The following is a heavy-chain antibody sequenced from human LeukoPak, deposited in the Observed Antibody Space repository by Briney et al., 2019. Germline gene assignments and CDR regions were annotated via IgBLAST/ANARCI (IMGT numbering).Heavy chain of an antibody. V-gene: IGHV1-69*05. CDR3: ATGRGSNHDY. CDR2: IIPIFGTA. D-gene: IGHD4-23*01. Sequence: ASVKVSCKASGGTFSSYAISWVRQAPGQGLGWMGGIIPIFGTANYAQKFQGRVTITTDESTSTAYMELSSLRSEDTAVYYCATGRGSNHDYWGQGTLVTVSS. CDR1: GGTFSSYA. J-gene: IGHJ4*02.